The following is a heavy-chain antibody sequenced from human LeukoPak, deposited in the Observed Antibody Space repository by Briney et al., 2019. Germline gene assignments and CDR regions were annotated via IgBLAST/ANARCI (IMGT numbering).Heavy chain of an antibody. CDR2: IWYDGSKK. V-gene: IGHV3-33*03. D-gene: IGHD3-10*01. CDR1: GFTFSRYG. J-gene: IGHJ4*02. CDR3: GRINYNGDY. Sequence: GGSLRLSCAASGFTFSRYGMHWVRQAPGKGLEWVAVIWYDGSKKNYADSVKGRFTISRDNAKNTVYLQMNSLRTEDTAVYFCGRINYNGDYWGRGTLVTVSS.